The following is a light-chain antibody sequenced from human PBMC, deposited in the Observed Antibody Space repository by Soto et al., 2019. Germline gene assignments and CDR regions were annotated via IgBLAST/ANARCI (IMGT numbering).Light chain of an antibody. CDR3: QQCDTSPFT. CDR1: QSVKSNS. CDR2: GTS. Sequence: EIVLTQSPGILSLSPGERATLSCRASQSVKSNSLTWYQQKPGQAPRLLIYGTSNRATGIPDRFNGSGSGTDFTLTISRLEPEDFAVYYCQQCDTSPFTFGGGTKVEIK. J-gene: IGKJ4*01. V-gene: IGKV3-20*01.